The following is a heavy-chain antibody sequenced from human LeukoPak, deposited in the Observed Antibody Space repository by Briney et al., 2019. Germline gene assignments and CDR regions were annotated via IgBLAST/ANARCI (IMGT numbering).Heavy chain of an antibody. Sequence: GRSLRLSCAASGFTFDDYAMHWVRQAPGKGLEWVSGISWNSGSIGYADSVKGRFTISRDNAKNSLYLQMNSLRAEDTAVYYCARDPSLHVLRYFDWSWGQGTLVTVSS. J-gene: IGHJ4*02. CDR2: ISWNSGSI. V-gene: IGHV3-9*01. D-gene: IGHD3-9*01. CDR1: GFTFDDYA. CDR3: ARDPSLHVLRYFDWS.